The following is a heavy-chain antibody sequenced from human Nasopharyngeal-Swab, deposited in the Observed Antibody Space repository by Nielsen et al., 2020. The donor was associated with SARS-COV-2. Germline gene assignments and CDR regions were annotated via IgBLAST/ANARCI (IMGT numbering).Heavy chain of an antibody. Sequence: GESLKISCAASGFTFSSYWMHRVRQAPGKGLVWVSRINSDGSSTSYADSVKGRFTISRDNAKNTLYLQMNSLRAEDTAVYYCARGVDYDSSGYYYREAFDIWGQGTMVTVSS. V-gene: IGHV3-74*01. CDR2: INSDGSST. D-gene: IGHD3-22*01. J-gene: IGHJ3*02. CDR1: GFTFSSYW. CDR3: ARGVDYDSSGYYYREAFDI.